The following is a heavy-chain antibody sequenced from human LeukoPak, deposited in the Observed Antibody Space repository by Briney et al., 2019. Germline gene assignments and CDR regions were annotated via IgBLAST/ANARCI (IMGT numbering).Heavy chain of an antibody. J-gene: IGHJ3*02. Sequence: GASVKVSCKASGVTSTTYAISWVRQAPGQGLEWMGGIIPIFDTTNYAQRFQGRVTITADESTSTAYMELSSLRSEDTAVYYCASVLVVLAASNFAFGIWGQGTMVTVSP. CDR2: IIPIFDTT. CDR1: GVTSTTYA. CDR3: ASVLVVLAASNFAFGI. V-gene: IGHV1-69*13. D-gene: IGHD2-2*01.